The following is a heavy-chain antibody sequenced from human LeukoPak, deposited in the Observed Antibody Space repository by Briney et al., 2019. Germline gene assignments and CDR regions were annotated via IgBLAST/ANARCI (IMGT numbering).Heavy chain of an antibody. V-gene: IGHV1-69*04. D-gene: IGHD2-15*01. Sequence: SVKVSCKASEGTFSSYTISWVRQAPGQGLEWMGRIIPILGIANYAQKFQGRVTITADKSTSTAYMELSSLRSEDTAVYYCARDLLCSGGSCPVDYWGQGTLVTVSS. J-gene: IGHJ4*02. CDR1: EGTFSSYT. CDR3: ARDLLCSGGSCPVDY. CDR2: IIPILGIA.